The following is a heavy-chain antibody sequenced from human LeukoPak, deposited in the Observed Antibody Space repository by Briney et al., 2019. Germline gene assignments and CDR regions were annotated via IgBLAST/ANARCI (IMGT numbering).Heavy chain of an antibody. Sequence: ASVKVSCKASGGTFSSYAISWVRQAPGQGLEWMGGIIPIFGTANYAQKFQGRVTITADESTSTAYMELSSLRSEDTAVYYCARGDYGDYPDYLDYWGQGTLVTVSS. V-gene: IGHV1-69*13. CDR2: IIPIFGTA. D-gene: IGHD4-17*01. J-gene: IGHJ4*02. CDR1: GGTFSSYA. CDR3: ARGDYGDYPDYLDY.